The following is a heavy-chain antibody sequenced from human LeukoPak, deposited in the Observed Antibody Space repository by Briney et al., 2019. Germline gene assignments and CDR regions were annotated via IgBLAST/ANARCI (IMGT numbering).Heavy chain of an antibody. J-gene: IGHJ4*02. D-gene: IGHD2/OR15-2a*01. CDR1: GGSFSGYY. CDR2: INHSGST. Sequence: SETLSLTCAVYGGSFSGYYWSWIRQPPGKGLEWIGEINHSGSTNYNPSLKSRVTISVDTSKYQFSLKLSSVTAADTAVYYCARDLSTFDYWGQGTLVTVSS. V-gene: IGHV4-34*01. CDR3: ARDLSTFDY.